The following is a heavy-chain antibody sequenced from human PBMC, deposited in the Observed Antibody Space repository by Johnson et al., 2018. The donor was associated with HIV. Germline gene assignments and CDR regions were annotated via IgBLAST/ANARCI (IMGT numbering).Heavy chain of an antibody. Sequence: QVQLVESGGGLVKPGGSLRLSCAASGFTFSDYYMSWIRQAPGRGLEWVSYISSSGSTIYYADSVKGRFTISRANAKNSLYLQMNSLRAEDTAVYYCTREWGMITFGGVVPRNAFDIWGQGTMVTVSS. J-gene: IGHJ3*02. CDR1: GFTFSDYY. V-gene: IGHV3-11*04. D-gene: IGHD3-16*01. CDR2: ISSSGSTI. CDR3: TREWGMITFGGVVPRNAFDI.